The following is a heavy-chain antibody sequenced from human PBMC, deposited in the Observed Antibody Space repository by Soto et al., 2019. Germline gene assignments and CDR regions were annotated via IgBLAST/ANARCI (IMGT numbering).Heavy chain of an antibody. J-gene: IGHJ5*02. D-gene: IGHD2-2*01. CDR3: ARGGVKDIVVVPAAPRRENWFDP. CDR2: IYPGDSDT. Sequence: GESLKISCKGSGYSFTSYWIGWVRQMPGKGLEWMGIIYPGDSDTRYSPSFQGQVTISADKSISAAYLQWSSLKASDTAMYYCARGGVKDIVVVPAAPRRENWFDPWGQGTLVTVSS. V-gene: IGHV5-51*01. CDR1: GYSFTSYW.